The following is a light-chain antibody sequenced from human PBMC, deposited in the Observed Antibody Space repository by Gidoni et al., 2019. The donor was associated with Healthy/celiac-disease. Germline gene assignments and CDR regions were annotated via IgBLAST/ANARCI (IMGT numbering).Light chain of an antibody. CDR2: WAS. J-gene: IGKJ2*01. CDR3: QQYYSTPPYT. V-gene: IGKV4-1*01. Sequence: DIVMTQSPDSLAVSRGERATINCKSCQSVLYSSNNKDYFAWYQQKPGQPPKLLMYWASTRESGVPDRFSGSGSGTDFTLTISSLQAEDVAVYYCQQYYSTPPYTFGQGTKLEIK. CDR1: QSVLYSSNNKDY.